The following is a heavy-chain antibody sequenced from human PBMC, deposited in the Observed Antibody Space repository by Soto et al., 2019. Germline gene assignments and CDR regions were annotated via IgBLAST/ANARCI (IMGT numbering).Heavy chain of an antibody. J-gene: IGHJ6*02. CDR2: VNHGGTS. CDR1: GGSFRGYY. CDR3: VISSLLRSGDLFHGLDV. D-gene: IGHD3-10*01. V-gene: IGHV4-34*01. Sequence: PSETMSDKCAIRGGSFRGYYCNWIRHPSGKGLEWIGEVNHGGTSNYNPSLKSRAIISVDTSKNQFSLKLTSVTAEDTALYFCVISSLLRSGDLFHGLDVWGQGTTVT.